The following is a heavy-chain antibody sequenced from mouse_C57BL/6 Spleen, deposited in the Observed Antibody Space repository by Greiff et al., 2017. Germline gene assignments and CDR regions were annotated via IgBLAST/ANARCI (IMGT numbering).Heavy chain of an antibody. V-gene: IGHV1-80*01. CDR2: IYPGDGDT. CDR3: AREGSYGSSFDY. Sequence: VKLMESGAELVKPGASVKISCKASGYAFSSYWMNWVKQRPGKGLEWIGQIYPGDGDTNYNGKFKGKATLTADKSSSTAYMQLSSLTSEDSAVYFCAREGSYGSSFDYWGQGTTLTVSS. CDR1: GYAFSSYW. J-gene: IGHJ2*01. D-gene: IGHD1-1*01.